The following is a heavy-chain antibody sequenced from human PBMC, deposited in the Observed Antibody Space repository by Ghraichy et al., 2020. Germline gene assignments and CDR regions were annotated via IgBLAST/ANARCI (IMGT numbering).Heavy chain of an antibody. CDR3: ARDLSLWYYYDSSGYYYSALGY. J-gene: IGHJ4*02. CDR2: IKHDGSEK. V-gene: IGHV3-7*03. CDR1: GFTFSNYW. Sequence: GESLNISCAASGFTFSNYWMSWVRLAPGKGLEWVANIKHDGSEKYYVDSVKGRFTISRDNAKNSLYLQMNSLRAEDTAMYYCARDLSLWYYYDSSGYYYSALGYWGQGTLVTVSS. D-gene: IGHD3-22*01.